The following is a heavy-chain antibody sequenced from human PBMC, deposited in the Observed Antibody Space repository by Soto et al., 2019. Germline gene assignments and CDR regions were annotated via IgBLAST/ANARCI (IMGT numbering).Heavy chain of an antibody. Sequence: DVQLVESGGGLIQPGGSLRLSCAASGFTVSSNYMSWVRQAPGKGLEWVSILYSGGTASYADSVEGRFTMSRENSKNTLYLQMNSLRAGDTAVYYCARGGAGYWYFDLWGRGTLVTVSS. CDR2: LYSGGTA. J-gene: IGHJ2*01. D-gene: IGHD1-26*01. CDR3: ARGGAGYWYFDL. CDR1: GFTVSSNY. V-gene: IGHV3-53*01.